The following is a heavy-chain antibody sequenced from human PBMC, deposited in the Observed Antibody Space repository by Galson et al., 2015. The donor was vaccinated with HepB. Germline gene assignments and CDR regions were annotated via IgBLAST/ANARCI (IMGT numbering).Heavy chain of an antibody. CDR1: GGSISSSSYY. D-gene: IGHD1-26*01. J-gene: IGHJ3*02. Sequence: SETLSLTCTVSGGSISSSSYYWGWIRQPPGKGLEWIGSIYHSGSTYYNPSLKSRVTISVDTSKNQFSLKLSSVTAADTAVYYCARHGGSPTHIWGQGTMVTVSS. CDR2: IYHSGST. CDR3: ARHGGSPTHI. V-gene: IGHV4-39*01.